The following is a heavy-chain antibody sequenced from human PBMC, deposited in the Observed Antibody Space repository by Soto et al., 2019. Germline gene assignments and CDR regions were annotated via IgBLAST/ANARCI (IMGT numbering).Heavy chain of an antibody. J-gene: IGHJ3*02. CDR2: IYYSGST. D-gene: IGHD3-10*01. CDR3: ARRYGSAFDI. V-gene: IGHV4-59*01. CDR1: VGSISSYY. Sequence: SETRALSYTVIVGSISSYYWSWIRQPPGKGLEWIGYIYYSGSTNYNPSLKSRVTISVDTSKNQFSLKLSSVTAADTAVYYCARRYGSAFDIWGQGTMVT.